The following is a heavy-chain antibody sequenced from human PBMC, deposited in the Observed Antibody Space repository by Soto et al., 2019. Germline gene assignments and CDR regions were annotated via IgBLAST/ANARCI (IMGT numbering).Heavy chain of an antibody. CDR2: ISGSGGST. V-gene: IGHV3-23*01. CDR1: GFTFSSYA. Sequence: GGSLRLSCAASGFTFSSYAMSWVRQAPGKGLEWVSAISGSGGSTYYADSVKGRFTISRDNSKNTLYLQMNSLRAEDTAVYYCAKMGPPYYYDSSGHDYAFVICGPGTILTVSS. CDR3: AKMGPPYYYDSSGHDYAFVI. J-gene: IGHJ3*02. D-gene: IGHD3-22*01.